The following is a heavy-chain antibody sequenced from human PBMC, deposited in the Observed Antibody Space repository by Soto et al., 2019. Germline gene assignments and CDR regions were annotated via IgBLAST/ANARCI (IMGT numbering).Heavy chain of an antibody. V-gene: IGHV3-30-3*01. J-gene: IGHJ6*02. D-gene: IGHD6-13*01. CDR2: ISYDGSNR. Sequence: QVQLVESGGGVVQPGRSLRLSCAASGFTFSSYAMHWVRQAPGKGLEWVAVISYDGSNRYYADSVKGRFTISRDNSKNTLYLQMNSLRAEDTAVYYCASGAAAGPGGGMDVWGQGTTVTVSS. CDR1: GFTFSSYA. CDR3: ASGAAAGPGGGMDV.